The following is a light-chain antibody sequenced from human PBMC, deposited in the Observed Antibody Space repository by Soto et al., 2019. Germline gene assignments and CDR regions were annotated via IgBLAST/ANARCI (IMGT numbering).Light chain of an antibody. Sequence: QSALTQPRSLSGSPGQSVTISCTGTSSDVGGFDYVSWYQQQAGRVPKLMIYDVSKRPSGVPRRFSASKFGNTASLTISGLQAEDEADYYCCSYAGTYPWVFGGGTQLTVL. V-gene: IGLV2-11*01. CDR3: CSYAGTYPWV. CDR2: DVS. CDR1: SSDVGGFDY. J-gene: IGLJ3*02.